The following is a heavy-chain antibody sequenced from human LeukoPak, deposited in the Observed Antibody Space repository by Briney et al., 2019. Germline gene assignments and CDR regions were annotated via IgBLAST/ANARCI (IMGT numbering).Heavy chain of an antibody. CDR3: ARGIPHSRGGYYFDY. V-gene: IGHV1-69*13. D-gene: IGHD4-23*01. CDR2: IIPIFGTA. J-gene: IGHJ4*02. CDR1: GGTFSSYA. Sequence: SVKVSCKASGGTFSSYAISWVRQAPGQGLEWMGGIIPIFGTAKYAQKFQGRVTITADESTSTAYMELSSLGSEDTAVYYCARGIPHSRGGYYFDYWGQGTLVTVSS.